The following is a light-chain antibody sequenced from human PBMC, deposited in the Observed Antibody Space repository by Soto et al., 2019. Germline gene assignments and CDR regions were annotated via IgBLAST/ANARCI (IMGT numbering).Light chain of an antibody. CDR2: DVK. CDR1: SSDVGAYDY. J-gene: IGLJ2*01. Sequence: QSALTQPASVSGSPGQSIAISCTGTSSDVGAYDYVSWYQQHPGKAPKLMIYDVKYRPSGVSNRFAGSKSGNPASLTISGLQAEDEADYYCSSYTSSSSVIFGGGTKLTVL. V-gene: IGLV2-14*01. CDR3: SSYTSSSSVI.